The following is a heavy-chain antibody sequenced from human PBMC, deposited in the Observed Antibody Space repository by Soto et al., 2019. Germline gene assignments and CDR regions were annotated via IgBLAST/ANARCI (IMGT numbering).Heavy chain of an antibody. D-gene: IGHD6-19*01. CDR2: IRSKAYGGKT. CDR3: TRDATQAGYSSGWYEWY. CDR1: GFTFRDYA. J-gene: IGHJ4*02. Sequence: GGSLSLSCTASGFTFRDYAMSWFRQAPGKGLEWVGFIRSKAYGGKTEYAASVKGRFTISRDDSKSIAYLQMNSLKTEDTAVYYCTRDATQAGYSSGWYEWYWGQGTLVTVSS. V-gene: IGHV3-49*03.